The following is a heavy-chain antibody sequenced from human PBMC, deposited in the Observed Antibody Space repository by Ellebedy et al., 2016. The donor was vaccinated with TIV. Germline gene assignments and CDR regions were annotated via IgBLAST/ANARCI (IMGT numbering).Heavy chain of an antibody. J-gene: IGHJ6*03. CDR2: IIPIFGPA. V-gene: IGHV1-69*13. CDR3: ARASGPKGLGYYFYYMDV. D-gene: IGHD3-10*01. Sequence: SVKVSXXASGDTFSSYAITWMRQAPGQGLEWMGGIIPIFGPAHYAQKFQGRVTISADESTNTVYMELSSLRSEDTAVYYCARASGPKGLGYYFYYMDVWGKGTTVTVSS. CDR1: GDTFSSYA.